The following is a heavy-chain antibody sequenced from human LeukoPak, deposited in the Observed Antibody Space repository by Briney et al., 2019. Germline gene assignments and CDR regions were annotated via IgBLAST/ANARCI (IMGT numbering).Heavy chain of an antibody. CDR2: IYYSGST. V-gene: IGHV4-59*08. CDR1: GDSISSYY. CDR3: ARQGVTYPGGYYFDY. J-gene: IGHJ4*02. Sequence: SETLSLTCTVSGDSISSYYWSWIRQPPGKGLEWIGYIYYSGSTNYNPSLESRVTISVDTSKNQFSLKLSSVTAADTAVYYCARQGVTYPGGYYFDYWGQGTLVTVSS. D-gene: IGHD2-21*02.